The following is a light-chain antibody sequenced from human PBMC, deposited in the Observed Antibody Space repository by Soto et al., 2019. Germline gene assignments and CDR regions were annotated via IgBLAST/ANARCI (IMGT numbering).Light chain of an antibody. CDR3: SSFTGGGNPVL. Sequence: QSALTQPPSASGSLGQSVTISCTGTSSDVGGYKYVSWHRQHPGKAPKVMIYEVTKRPPGVPDRFSGSKSGNTASLTVSGLPAEDEADYYCSSFTGGGNPVLLGGGTKVTVL. J-gene: IGLJ2*01. CDR2: EVT. CDR1: SSDVGGYKY. V-gene: IGLV2-8*01.